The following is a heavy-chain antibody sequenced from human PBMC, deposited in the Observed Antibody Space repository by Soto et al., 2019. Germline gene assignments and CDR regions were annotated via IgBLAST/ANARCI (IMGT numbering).Heavy chain of an antibody. CDR2: ISYDGSNK. V-gene: IGHV3-30*18. Sequence: QVQLVESGGGVVQPGRSLRLSCAASGFTFSSYGMHWVRQAPGKGLEWVEVISYDGSNKYYADSVKGRFTISRDNSKKALYLQRNSLRAEETDVYYSAKDRQGWYASGYFDLWGRGTMVTVSS. J-gene: IGHJ2*01. CDR1: GFTFSSYG. D-gene: IGHD6-19*01. CDR3: AKDRQGWYASGYFDL.